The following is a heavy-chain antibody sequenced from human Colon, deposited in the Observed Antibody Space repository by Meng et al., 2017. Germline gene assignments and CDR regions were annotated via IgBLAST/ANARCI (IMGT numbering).Heavy chain of an antibody. J-gene: IGHJ4*02. CDR3: ARNPVIPDARTFDF. D-gene: IGHD2-2*01. CDR1: GCSINSADYY. CDR2: IHSSGNT. Sequence: QVQLQESGPGVVKASQTLSLTCTISGCSINSADYYWNWIRQSPGKGLEWLGYIHSSGNTYYTPSLKSRLTMSLDTSKIQFSLRLTSVTAADTAVYYCARNPVIPDARTFDFWGQGALVTVSS. V-gene: IGHV4-30-4*01.